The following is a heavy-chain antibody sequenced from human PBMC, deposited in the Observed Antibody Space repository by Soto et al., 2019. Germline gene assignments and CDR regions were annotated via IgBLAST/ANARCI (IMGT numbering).Heavy chain of an antibody. V-gene: IGHV1-2*02. Sequence: ASVKVSWKASGYTFTDYFIHCVRQAPGQGFEWMGWINPNSRGTNYAQKFQGRVTMTRDTSNSTAYMELRGLRSDDTAVYYCARVTLKAGNWFDPWGQGTLVTVSS. J-gene: IGHJ5*02. CDR2: INPNSRGT. CDR1: GYTFTDYF. CDR3: ARVTLKAGNWFDP.